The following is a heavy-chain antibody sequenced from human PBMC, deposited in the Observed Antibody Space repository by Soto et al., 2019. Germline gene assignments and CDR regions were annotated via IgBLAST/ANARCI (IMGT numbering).Heavy chain of an antibody. CDR2: IIDSGGST. D-gene: IGHD6-19*01. J-gene: IGHJ6*02. Sequence: GGSLRLSCAASGFTFSSRAMGWVRQAPGKGLEWVSDIIDSGGSTYYADSVKGRFTISRDNAKNSLYLQMNSLRAEDTAVYYCARALKQWLAYYYYYGMDVWGQGTTVTVSS. V-gene: IGHV3-23*01. CDR3: ARALKQWLAYYYYYGMDV. CDR1: GFTFSSRA.